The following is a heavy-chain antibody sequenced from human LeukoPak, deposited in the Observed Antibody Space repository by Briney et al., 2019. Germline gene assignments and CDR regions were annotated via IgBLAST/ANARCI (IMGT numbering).Heavy chain of an antibody. Sequence: GGALRVSCAASGFNVRNSFMTWVRQAPGMGLQWVSTLYSGGSTHYADSVKDRFTISRDNSKNTLYLQINSLSADDTAVYYCVSDFTPGQDFWSGHTFDPWGQRTLVTVSS. D-gene: IGHD3-3*01. CDR2: LYSGGST. J-gene: IGHJ5*02. V-gene: IGHV3-66*01. CDR1: GFNVRNSF. CDR3: VSDFTPGQDFWSGHTFDP.